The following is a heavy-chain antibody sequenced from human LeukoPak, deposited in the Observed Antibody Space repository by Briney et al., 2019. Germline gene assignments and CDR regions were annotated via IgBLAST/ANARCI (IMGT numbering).Heavy chain of an antibody. CDR3: AKGPYDYVWGSYRPETYSWFDP. V-gene: IGHV3-48*01. CDR1: GFTFSSYS. J-gene: IGHJ5*02. Sequence: GGSLRLSCAASGFTFSSYSLNWVRQAPGKGLEWVSYISASSGNIKYADSVKGRFTISRDNSKNTLYLQMNSLRAEDTAVYYCAKGPYDYVWGSYRPETYSWFDPWGQGTLVTVSS. CDR2: ISASSGNI. D-gene: IGHD3-16*02.